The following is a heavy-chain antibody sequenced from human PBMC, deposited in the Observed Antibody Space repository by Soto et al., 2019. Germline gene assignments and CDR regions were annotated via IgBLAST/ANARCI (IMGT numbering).Heavy chain of an antibody. CDR1: GGSISRYY. CDR3: ASAGKLRGYSYGPFDY. J-gene: IGHJ4*02. D-gene: IGHD5-18*01. V-gene: IGHV4-59*08. Sequence: PSETLSLTCTVSGGSISRYYWSWIRQPPGKGLEWIGYIYYSGSTNYNPSLKSRVTISVDTSKNQFSLKLSSVTAADTAVYYCASAGKLRGYSYGPFDYWGQGTLVTVSS. CDR2: IYYSGST.